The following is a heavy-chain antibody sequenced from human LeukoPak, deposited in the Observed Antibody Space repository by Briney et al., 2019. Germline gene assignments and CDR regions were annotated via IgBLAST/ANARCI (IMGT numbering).Heavy chain of an antibody. J-gene: IGHJ4*02. CDR3: AKGAILTTVAYFDY. D-gene: IGHD4-23*01. CDR1: GFTFSGYS. Sequence: GGSLRPSCAVSGFTFSGYSLNWVRQAPGKGLKWVSSISISSNYIYYTDSVKGRFTISRDNSKNTLYLQMNSLRAEDTAVYYCAKGAILTTVAYFDYWGQGTLVTVSS. CDR2: ISISSNYI. V-gene: IGHV3-21*04.